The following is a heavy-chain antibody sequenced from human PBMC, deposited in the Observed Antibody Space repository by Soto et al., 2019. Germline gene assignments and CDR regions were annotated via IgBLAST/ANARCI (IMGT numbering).Heavy chain of an antibody. CDR3: ARESYVVVEAGAFDI. CDR1: GGSISSYY. J-gene: IGHJ3*02. D-gene: IGHD2-15*01. V-gene: IGHV4-59*01. Sequence: SETLSLTCTVSGGSISSYYWSWIRQPPGKGLEWIGYIYYSGSTNYNPSLKSRVTISVDTSKNQFSLKLSSVTAADTAVYYCARESYVVVEAGAFDIWGQGTMVRVSS. CDR2: IYYSGST.